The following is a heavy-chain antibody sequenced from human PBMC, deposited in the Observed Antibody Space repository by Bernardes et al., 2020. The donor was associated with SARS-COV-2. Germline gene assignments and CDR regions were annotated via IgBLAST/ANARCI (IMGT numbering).Heavy chain of an antibody. J-gene: IGHJ6*02. CDR2: ISAYNGNT. D-gene: IGHD4-17*01. Sequence: ASVKVSCKASGYTFTSYGISWVRQAPGQGLEWMGWISAYNGNTNYAQKLQGRVTMTTDTSTSTAYMELRSLRSDDTAVYYCARDLSTVTAVPLFYYYYYGMDVWGQGT. CDR3: ARDLSTVTAVPLFYYYYYGMDV. CDR1: GYTFTSYG. V-gene: IGHV1-18*01.